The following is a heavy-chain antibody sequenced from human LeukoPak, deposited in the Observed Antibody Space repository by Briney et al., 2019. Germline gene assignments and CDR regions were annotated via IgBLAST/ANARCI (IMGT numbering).Heavy chain of an antibody. V-gene: IGHV3-7*01. CDR1: GFTFSSLW. CDR3: TKDRQGPNQYHMDV. Sequence: GGSLRLSCAASGFTFSSLWMSWVRQAPGRGPEWVANINQDGGTTYYVASVKGRFTISRDNAKNSLSLQMSSLRAEDTAVYYCTKDRQGPNQYHMDVWGKGTTVTVAS. J-gene: IGHJ6*03. CDR2: INQDGGTT.